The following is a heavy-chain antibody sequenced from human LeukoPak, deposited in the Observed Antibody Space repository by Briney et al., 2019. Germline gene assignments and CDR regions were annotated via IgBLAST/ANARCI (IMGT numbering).Heavy chain of an antibody. J-gene: IGHJ5*02. V-gene: IGHV4-59*08. CDR1: GGSISGYY. CDR2: ILYSRST. CDR3: ARQESGTWFDP. Sequence: SETLSLTCAVSGGSISGYYWSWIRQSPGKGLEWIGYILYSRSTKYNPSLRSRVTISLDTSKNQFSLKLSSVTAADTAVYYCARQESGTWFDPWGQGILVTVSS. D-gene: IGHD1-1*01.